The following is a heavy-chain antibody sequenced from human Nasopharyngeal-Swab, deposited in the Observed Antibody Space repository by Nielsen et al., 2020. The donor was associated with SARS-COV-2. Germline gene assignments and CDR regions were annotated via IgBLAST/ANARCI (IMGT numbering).Heavy chain of an antibody. D-gene: IGHD5/OR15-5a*01. Sequence: ASVKVSCKASGYTFTSYGISWVRQAPGQGLEWMGWIRADSPDTEYAQNFQGRVTITTDTSTSTAYMELRSLTSDDTAVYYCARDRSTKDYWGQGTLVTVSS. V-gene: IGHV1-18*01. J-gene: IGHJ4*02. CDR1: GYTFTSYG. CDR3: ARDRSTKDY. CDR2: IRADSPDT.